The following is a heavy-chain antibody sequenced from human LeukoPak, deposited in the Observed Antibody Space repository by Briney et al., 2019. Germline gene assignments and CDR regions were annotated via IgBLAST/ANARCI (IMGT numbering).Heavy chain of an antibody. CDR1: GGSISSYY. V-gene: IGHV4-4*08. Sequence: SETLSLTCTVSGGSISSYYWSWTRQPPGKGLEWIGNIYTSGSTNYNPSLKSRVTISVDTSKNQFSLKLSSVTAADTAMYYCAREGPYYYDSSGYSDFFFDYWGQGTLVTVSS. D-gene: IGHD3-22*01. CDR2: IYTSGST. J-gene: IGHJ4*02. CDR3: AREGPYYYDSSGYSDFFFDY.